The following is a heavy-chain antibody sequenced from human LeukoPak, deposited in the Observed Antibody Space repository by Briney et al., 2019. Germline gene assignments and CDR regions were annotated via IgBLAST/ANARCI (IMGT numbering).Heavy chain of an antibody. V-gene: IGHV1-46*01. Sequence: ASVKVSCKASGYTFTSYYMHWVRQAPGQGLEWMGIINPSGGSTSYAQKFQGRVTMTEDTSTDTAYMELSSLRSEDTAVYYCATLRFLESYYFDYWGQGTLVTVSS. J-gene: IGHJ4*02. CDR2: INPSGGST. D-gene: IGHD3-3*01. CDR1: GYTFTSYY. CDR3: ATLRFLESYYFDY.